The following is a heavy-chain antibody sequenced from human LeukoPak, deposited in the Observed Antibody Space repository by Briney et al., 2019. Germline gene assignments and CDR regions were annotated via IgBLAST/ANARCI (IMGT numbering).Heavy chain of an antibody. D-gene: IGHD2-15*01. CDR3: AKNWGYGDYYFDY. V-gene: IGHV3-48*01. CDR2: ISSSSSTI. J-gene: IGHJ4*02. Sequence: GGSLRLSCAASGFTFSTYKMNWVRQAPGKGLEWVSYISSSSSTIYYADSVRGRFTISRDNAKNSLYLQMNSLTPEDTAVYYCAKNWGYGDYYFDYWGQGTLVTVSS. CDR1: GFTFSTYK.